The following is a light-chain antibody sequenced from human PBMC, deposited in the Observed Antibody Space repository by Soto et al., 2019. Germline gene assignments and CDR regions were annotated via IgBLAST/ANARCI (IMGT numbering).Light chain of an antibody. CDR2: DVS. V-gene: IGLV2-14*03. Sequence: QSALTQPASVSGSPGQSITISCIGTSSDVGGYNYVSWYQQHPGKAPKLMIYDVSNRRSGVSDRFSGSRSGNTASLTISGLQAEDGGAYYCSSYRSSSLVVFGGGTKLTVL. CDR3: SSYRSSSLVV. J-gene: IGLJ2*01. CDR1: SSDVGGYNY.